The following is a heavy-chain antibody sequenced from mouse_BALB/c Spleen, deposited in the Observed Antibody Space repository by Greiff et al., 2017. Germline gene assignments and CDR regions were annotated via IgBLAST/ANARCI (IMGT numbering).Heavy chain of an antibody. CDR1: GYTFTSYY. CDR3: TRAGIDAIDY. CDR2: INPSNGGT. Sequence: VQLQQSGAELVKPGASVKLSCKASGYTFTSYYMYWVKQRPGQGLEWIGEINPSNGGTNFNEKFKSKATLTVDKSSSTAYMQLSSLTSEDSAVYYCTRAGIDAIDYWGQGTSVTVSS. V-gene: IGHV1S81*02. J-gene: IGHJ4*01.